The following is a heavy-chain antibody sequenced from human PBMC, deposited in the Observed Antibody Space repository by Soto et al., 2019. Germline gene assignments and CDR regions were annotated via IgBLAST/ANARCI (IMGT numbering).Heavy chain of an antibody. J-gene: IGHJ4*02. CDR2: IYYSGST. CDR3: ARQGQYSSGPFDF. D-gene: IGHD6-19*01. V-gene: IGHV4-61*08. Sequence: SETLSLTCAVSGGSISSGGYSWSWIRQPPGKGLEWIGYIYYSGSTNYNPSLKSRLTISVDTSKNQFSLKLSSVTAADTAVYYCARQGQYSSGPFDFWGLGTLVTVSS. CDR1: GGSISSGGYS.